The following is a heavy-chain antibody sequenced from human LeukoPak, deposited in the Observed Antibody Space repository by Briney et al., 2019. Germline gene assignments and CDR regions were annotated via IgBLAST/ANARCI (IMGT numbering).Heavy chain of an antibody. D-gene: IGHD6-19*01. J-gene: IGHJ4*02. CDR2: INPDGSST. CDR3: ARGGLDPVDY. V-gene: IGHV3-74*01. Sequence: GGSLRLSCAASGFTFSTYWMHWVRQAPGKGLVWVSRINPDGSSTSYADSVKGRFTISRDNAKNTLFLQMNSLRVDDMAVYYCARGGLDPVDYWGQGTLVTVSS. CDR1: GFTFSTYW.